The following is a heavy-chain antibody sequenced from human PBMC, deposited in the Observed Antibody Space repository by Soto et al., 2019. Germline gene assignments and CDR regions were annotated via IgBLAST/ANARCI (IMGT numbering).Heavy chain of an antibody. CDR2: IYYSGST. CDR3: ARRGLSYYFDY. Sequence: QVQLQESGPGLVKPSETLSLTCTVSGGSISNYYWSWIRQPPGKGLEWIGYIYYSGSTNYNPSLKSRVTISVDTSKNQFSLKLSSVTAADTAVYYCARRGLSYYFDYWGQGTLVTVSS. D-gene: IGHD3-16*02. CDR1: GGSISNYY. J-gene: IGHJ4*02. V-gene: IGHV4-59*08.